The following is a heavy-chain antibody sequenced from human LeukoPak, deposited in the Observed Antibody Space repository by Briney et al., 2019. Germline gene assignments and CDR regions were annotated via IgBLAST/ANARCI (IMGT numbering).Heavy chain of an antibody. CDR2: IYYSGNT. Sequence: PSETLSLTCIVSGGSISSHYWTWIRQPPGKGLEYIGYIYYSGNTNYNPSLKSRVTISVDRSKNQFSLKLTSVTAEDTAVYYCARISSGWYFDYWGQGTLVTVSS. CDR1: GGSISSHY. CDR3: ARISSGWYFDY. D-gene: IGHD6-19*01. V-gene: IGHV4-59*11. J-gene: IGHJ4*02.